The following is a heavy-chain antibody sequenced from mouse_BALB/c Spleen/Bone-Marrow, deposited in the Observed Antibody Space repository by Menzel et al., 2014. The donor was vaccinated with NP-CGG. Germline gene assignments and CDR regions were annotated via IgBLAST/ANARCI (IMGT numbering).Heavy chain of an antibody. J-gene: IGHJ2*01. CDR3: VRGGYYVPSYFDS. CDR2: ISGGTSTI. CDR1: GFTFRGFG. V-gene: IGHV5-17*02. Sequence: EVKLMESGGGLVQPGGSRKLSCAASGFTFRGFGMHWARQAPEKGLEWVAYISGGTSTIYYADTVKGRFTISRDNPNNTLFLQMTSLRSEDTAMYYCVRGGYYVPSYFDSWGQGTTLTVSS. D-gene: IGHD2-3*01.